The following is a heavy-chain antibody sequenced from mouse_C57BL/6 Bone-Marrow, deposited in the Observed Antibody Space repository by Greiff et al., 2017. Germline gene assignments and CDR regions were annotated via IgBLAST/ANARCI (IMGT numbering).Heavy chain of an antibody. J-gene: IGHJ4*01. CDR1: GYTFTSYW. D-gene: IGHD1-1*01. V-gene: IGHV1-55*01. CDR2: IYPGSGST. CDR3: AILLLRFYYAMDY. Sequence: QVQLQQPGAELVKPGASVKMSCKASGYTFTSYWITWVKQRPGQGLEWIGDIYPGSGSTNYNEKFKSQATLTVDTSSSTAYMQLSSLTSEDSAVYYCAILLLRFYYAMDYWGQGTSVTVSS.